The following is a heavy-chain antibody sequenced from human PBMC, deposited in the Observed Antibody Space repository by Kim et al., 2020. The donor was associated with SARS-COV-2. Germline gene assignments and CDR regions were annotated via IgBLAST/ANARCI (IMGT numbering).Heavy chain of an antibody. CDR3: ARGIVVRGSHYYYGMDV. CDR2: IIPIFGTA. V-gene: IGHV1-69*13. Sequence: SVKVSCKASGGTFSSYAISWVRQAPGQGLEWMGGIIPIFGTANYAQKFQGRVTITADESTSTAYMELSSLRSEDTAVYYCARGIVVRGSHYYYGMDVWGQGTTVTVSS. J-gene: IGHJ6*02. D-gene: IGHD2-2*01. CDR1: GGTFSSYA.